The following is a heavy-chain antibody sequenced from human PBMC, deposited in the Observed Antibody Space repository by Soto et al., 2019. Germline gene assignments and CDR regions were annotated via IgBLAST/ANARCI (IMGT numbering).Heavy chain of an antibody. Sequence: PSETLSLTCAVSGGSISSSNWWSWDRQPPGKGLEWIGEIYHSGSTNYNPSLKSRVTISVDKSKNQFSLKLSSVTAADTAVYYCASTTTGTPRTDYWGQGTLVTVSS. V-gene: IGHV4-4*02. CDR3: ASTTTGTPRTDY. CDR1: GGSISSSNW. CDR2: IYHSGST. J-gene: IGHJ4*02. D-gene: IGHD1-1*01.